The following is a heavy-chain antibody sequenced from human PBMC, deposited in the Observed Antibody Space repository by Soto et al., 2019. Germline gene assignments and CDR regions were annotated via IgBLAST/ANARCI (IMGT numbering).Heavy chain of an antibody. V-gene: IGHV1-46*02. J-gene: IGHJ4*02. CDR2: INPRGGST. CDR3: ARDWSSIEAAGTEGDY. Sequence: ASVKVSCKTSGYTFNSYYLHWVRQAPGQGLEWMGIINPRGGSTTYEQKFQGRVTMTTATSTSTAYMELRSLRSDDTAVYYCARDWSSIEAAGTEGDYWGQGTLVTVSS. CDR1: GYTFNSYY. D-gene: IGHD6-13*01.